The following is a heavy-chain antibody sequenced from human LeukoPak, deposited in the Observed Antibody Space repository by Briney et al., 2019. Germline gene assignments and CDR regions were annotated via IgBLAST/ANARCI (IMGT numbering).Heavy chain of an antibody. D-gene: IGHD1-20*01. J-gene: IGHJ4*02. CDR1: GFTFSSYG. Sequence: PGGSLRLSCAASGFTFSSYGMHWVRQAPGKGLEWVSYISSSGSTIYYADSVKGRFTISRDNAKNSLYLQMNSLRAEDTAVYYCARVDNWNEAPNFDYWGQGTLVTVSS. CDR3: ARVDNWNEAPNFDY. CDR2: ISSSGSTI. V-gene: IGHV3-48*04.